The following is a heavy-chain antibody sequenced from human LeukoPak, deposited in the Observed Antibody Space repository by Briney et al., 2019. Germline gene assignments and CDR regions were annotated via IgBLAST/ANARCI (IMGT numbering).Heavy chain of an antibody. CDR2: INPNSGGT. V-gene: IGHV1-2*02. CDR1: GYTFTGYY. J-gene: IGHJ4*01. Sequence: GASVKVSCKASGYTFTGYYMHWVRQAPGQGLEWMGWINPNSGGTNYAQKFQGRITMTRDTSISTAYMELNRLTSDDTAVYYCARDTGFSFFDFWGHGALVTVSS. CDR3: ARDTGFSFFDF.